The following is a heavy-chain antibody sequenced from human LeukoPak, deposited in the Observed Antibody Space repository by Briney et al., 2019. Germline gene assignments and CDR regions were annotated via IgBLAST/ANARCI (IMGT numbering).Heavy chain of an antibody. CDR1: GYTFTSYD. J-gene: IGHJ4*02. Sequence: GASVTVSCKASGYTFTSYDINWVRQATGQGLEWMGWMNPNSGNTGYAQKFQGRVTMTRNTSISTAYMELSSLRSEDTAVYYCARDFYYYDSSGYYRNFDYWGQGTLVTVSS. CDR2: MNPNSGNT. D-gene: IGHD3-22*01. V-gene: IGHV1-8*01. CDR3: ARDFYYYDSSGYYRNFDY.